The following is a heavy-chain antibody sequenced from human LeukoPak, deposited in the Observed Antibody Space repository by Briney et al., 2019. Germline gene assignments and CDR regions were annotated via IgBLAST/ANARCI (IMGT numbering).Heavy chain of an antibody. J-gene: IGHJ4*02. CDR2: INHSGST. V-gene: IGHV4-34*01. D-gene: IGHD3-22*01. CDR3: ARGVAFYDSSGSYDY. CDR1: GGSFSGYY. Sequence: PSETLSLTCGVSGGSFSGYYWSWIRQPPGKGLEWIGEINHSGSTNYNPSLKSRVTISVDTSKNQFSLKLSSVTAADTAVYYCARGVAFYDSSGSYDYWGQGTLVTVSS.